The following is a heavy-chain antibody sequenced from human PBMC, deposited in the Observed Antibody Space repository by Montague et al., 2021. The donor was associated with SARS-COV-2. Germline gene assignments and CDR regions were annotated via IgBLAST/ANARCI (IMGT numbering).Heavy chain of an antibody. D-gene: IGHD6-13*01. Sequence: CAISGDSVSSNSAAWNRISQSPSRGLEWLGRTYYRSKWYNDYAVSVKSRITINPDTSKNQFSLQLNSVTPEDTAVYYCARGGSWLYYFDYWGQGTLVTVSS. J-gene: IGHJ4*02. CDR1: GDSVSSNSAA. V-gene: IGHV6-1*01. CDR2: TYYRSKWYN. CDR3: ARGGSWLYYFDY.